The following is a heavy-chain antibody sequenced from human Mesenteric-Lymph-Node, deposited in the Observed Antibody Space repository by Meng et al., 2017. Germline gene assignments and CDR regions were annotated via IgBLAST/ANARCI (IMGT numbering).Heavy chain of an antibody. Sequence: GGSLRLSCGASGFIFSNYGMHWVRQAPGKGLEWVAVIWHDGSRKEYGDSVKGRFTMSRDNSKNTLYLKMNSLRAEDTAVYYFARDLEVTMVRGVTYYYGMDVWGQGTTVTVSS. CDR1: GFIFSNYG. CDR3: ARDLEVTMVRGVTYYYGMDV. J-gene: IGHJ6*02. V-gene: IGHV3-33*01. D-gene: IGHD3-10*01. CDR2: IWHDGSRK.